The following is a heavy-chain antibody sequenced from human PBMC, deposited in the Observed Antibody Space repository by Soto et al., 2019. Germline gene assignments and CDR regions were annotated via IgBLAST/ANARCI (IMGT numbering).Heavy chain of an antibody. J-gene: IGHJ4*02. D-gene: IGHD2-8*01. Sequence: ASVKVSCKVSGYTLTELSMHWVRQAPGKGLEWMGGFDPEDGETIYAQKFQGRVTMTEDTSTDTAYMELSSLRSEDTAVYYCATVLGLMRYFDYWGQGTLVTVSS. CDR2: FDPEDGET. V-gene: IGHV1-24*01. CDR3: ATVLGLMRYFDY. CDR1: GYTLTELS.